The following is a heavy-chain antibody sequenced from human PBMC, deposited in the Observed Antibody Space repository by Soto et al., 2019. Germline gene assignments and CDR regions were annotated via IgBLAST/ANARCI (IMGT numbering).Heavy chain of an antibody. CDR2: IYWDADT. Sequence: HITLKESGPTLVKPTQTLTLTCIFSGFSFSADGVGVGWIRQPPGKTLEWLALIYWDADTRYRPSLKSRLTIPKNSSKXXVVLTMTNMDPLDTATYYCAHAFGGTSWPNDAFDVWGQGTVVTVSS. CDR3: AHAFGGTSWPNDAFDV. CDR1: GFSFSADGVG. D-gene: IGHD3-16*01. J-gene: IGHJ3*01. V-gene: IGHV2-5*02.